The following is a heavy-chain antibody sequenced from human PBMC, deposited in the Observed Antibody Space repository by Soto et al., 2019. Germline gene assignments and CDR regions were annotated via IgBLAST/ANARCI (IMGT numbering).Heavy chain of an antibody. CDR2: ISSTTNYI. V-gene: IGHV3-21*06. CDR3: ARESEDLTSNFDY. CDR1: GFTFTRYI. Sequence: GGSLRLSCAASGFTFTRYIMILVRQAPGKGLEWVSSISSTTNYIYYGDSMKGRFTISRDNAKNSLYLEMNSLRAEDTAVYYCARESEDLTSNFDYWGQGTLVTVSS. J-gene: IGHJ4*02.